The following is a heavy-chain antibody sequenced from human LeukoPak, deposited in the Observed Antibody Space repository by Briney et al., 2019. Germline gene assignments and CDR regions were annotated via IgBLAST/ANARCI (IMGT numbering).Heavy chain of an antibody. CDR3: AGGAEMATIPDYFDY. CDR2: IYYSGST. V-gene: IGHV4-59*11. J-gene: IGHJ4*02. Sequence: SETLSLTCTVSGGSISSHYWSWIRQPPGKGLEWIGYIYYSGSTNYNPSLQSRVTISVDTSKNQFSLKLSSVTAADTAVYYCAGGAEMATIPDYFDYWGQATLVTVSS. CDR1: GGSISSHY. D-gene: IGHD5-24*01.